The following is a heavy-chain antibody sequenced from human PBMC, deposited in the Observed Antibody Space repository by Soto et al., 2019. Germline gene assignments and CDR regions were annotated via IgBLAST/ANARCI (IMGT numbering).Heavy chain of an antibody. Sequence: QVPLVQSGAEVKKPGASVKVSCKASGYTFTSYGISWVRQAPGQGLEWMGWISAYNGNTNYAQKLQGRVTMTTDTSTSTAYMELRSLRSDDTAVYYCARVLMITFGGVIGDAETDAFDIWGRGTMVTVSS. CDR3: ARVLMITFGGVIGDAETDAFDI. V-gene: IGHV1-18*01. CDR1: GYTFTSYG. D-gene: IGHD3-16*02. CDR2: ISAYNGNT. J-gene: IGHJ3*02.